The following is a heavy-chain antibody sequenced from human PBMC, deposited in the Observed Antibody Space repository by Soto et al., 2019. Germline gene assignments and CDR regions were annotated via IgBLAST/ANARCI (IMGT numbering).Heavy chain of an antibody. Sequence: QVQLVQSGAEVKKPGASVKVSCKASGYTFTSYGISWVRQAPGQGLEWMGWSSAYNGNTNYAQKRQGRVTMTTDTSTSTAYMELRSLRSDDTAVYYCAAGENCNYVSDAFDIWGQGTMVTVSS. CDR1: GYTFTSYG. D-gene: IGHD1-7*01. V-gene: IGHV1-18*01. J-gene: IGHJ3*02. CDR3: AAGENCNYVSDAFDI. CDR2: SSAYNGNT.